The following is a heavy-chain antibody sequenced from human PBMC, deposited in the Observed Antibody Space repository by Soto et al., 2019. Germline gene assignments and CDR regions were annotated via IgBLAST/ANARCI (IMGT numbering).Heavy chain of an antibody. CDR2: IYYSGST. J-gene: IGHJ5*02. CDR1: GGSISSGGYY. D-gene: IGHD3-22*01. Sequence: QVQLQESGPGLVKPSQTLSLTCTVSGGSISSGGYYWSWIRQHPGKGLEWIGYIYYSGSTYYNPSLKSRVTISVDTSKNQFSLKLSSVTAADTAVYYCAREWADLNYYDSSAHRNDLGFDPWGQGTLVTVSS. V-gene: IGHV4-31*03. CDR3: AREWADLNYYDSSAHRNDLGFDP.